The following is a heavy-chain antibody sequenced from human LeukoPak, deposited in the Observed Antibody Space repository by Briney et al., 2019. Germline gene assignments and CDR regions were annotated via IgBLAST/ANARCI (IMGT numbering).Heavy chain of an antibody. Sequence: GSLRLSCAASGFTFSTYAMSWVRQAPGKGLEWVSGISGSGGSTYYADSVKGRLTISRDNSKNTLYLQMNSLRADDTAVYYCAKVGTVAGYYFDYWGQGTLVTVSS. CDR1: GFTFSTYA. CDR3: AKVGTVAGYYFDY. V-gene: IGHV3-23*01. CDR2: ISGSGGST. D-gene: IGHD6-19*01. J-gene: IGHJ4*02.